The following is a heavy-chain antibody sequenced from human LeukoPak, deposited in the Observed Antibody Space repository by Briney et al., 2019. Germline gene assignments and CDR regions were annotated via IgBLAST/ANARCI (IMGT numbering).Heavy chain of an antibody. V-gene: IGHV1-8*03. J-gene: IGHJ5*02. D-gene: IGHD3-3*01. Sequence: ASVKVSCKTSGYTFTRYDINWVRQATGQRLEWMGWMNPNTGHTAYAPKFQGRVTITRNTSISTAYMELSSLRSEDTAVYYCAREGDYDFWSGYNWFDPWGQGTLVTVSS. CDR3: AREGDYDFWSGYNWFDP. CDR2: MNPNTGHT. CDR1: GYTFTRYD.